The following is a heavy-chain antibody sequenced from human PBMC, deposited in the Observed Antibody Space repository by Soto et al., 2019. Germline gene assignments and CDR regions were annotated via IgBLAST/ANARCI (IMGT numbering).Heavy chain of an antibody. CDR3: ARGEMATIRGGWFDP. CDR1: GGTFSSYT. Sequence: QVQLVQSGAEVKKPGSSVKVSCKASGGTFSSYTISWVRQAPGQGLEWMGRIIPILGIANYAQKFQGRVTITADKATSTGYMELSSLRSEDTAVYYCARGEMATIRGGWFDPWGQGTLVTVSS. CDR2: IIPILGIA. D-gene: IGHD5-12*01. V-gene: IGHV1-69*02. J-gene: IGHJ5*02.